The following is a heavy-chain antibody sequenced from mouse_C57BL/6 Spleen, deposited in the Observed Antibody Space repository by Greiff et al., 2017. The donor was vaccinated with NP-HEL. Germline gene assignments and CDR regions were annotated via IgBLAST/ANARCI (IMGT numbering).Heavy chain of an antibody. J-gene: IGHJ2*01. V-gene: IGHV1-53*01. CDR1: GYTFTSYW. Sequence: QVQLQQPGTELVKPGASVKLSCKASGYTFTSYWMHWVKQRPGQGLEWIGNINPSNGGTNYNEKFKSKATLTVDKSSSTAYMQLSSLTSEDSAVYYCARGRFITTVVSHFDYWGQGTTLTVSS. CDR2: INPSNGGT. D-gene: IGHD1-1*01. CDR3: ARGRFITTVVSHFDY.